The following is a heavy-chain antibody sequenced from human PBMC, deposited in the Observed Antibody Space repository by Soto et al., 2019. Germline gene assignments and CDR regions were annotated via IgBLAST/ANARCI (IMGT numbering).Heavy chain of an antibody. D-gene: IGHD3-22*01. CDR3: ARDHPTYYYDSSGYQIDY. J-gene: IGHJ4*02. CDR1: GYTFTSYG. Sequence: QVQLVQSGAEVKKPGASVKVSCKASGYTFTSYGISWVRQAPGQGLEWMGWISAYNGNTNYAQKLQGRVTMTTDTSTSTAYMELRSLRSDDTAVYYCARDHPTYYYDSSGYQIDYWGQGTLVTVSS. CDR2: ISAYNGNT. V-gene: IGHV1-18*01.